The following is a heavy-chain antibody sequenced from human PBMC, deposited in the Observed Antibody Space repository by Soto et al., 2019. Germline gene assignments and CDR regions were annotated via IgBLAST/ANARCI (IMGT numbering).Heavy chain of an antibody. CDR1: GGSISSYY. V-gene: IGHV4-59*01. CDR3: ARVSDGDFYFDY. D-gene: IGHD4-17*01. CDR2: IYYSGST. J-gene: IGHJ4*02. Sequence: SETLSLTCTVSGGSISSYYWNWIRRPPGKGLEWIGYIYYSGSTNYNPSLKSRVTISVDTSKSQFSLKLSSVTAADTAVYYCARVSDGDFYFDYWRQGTLVVVSS.